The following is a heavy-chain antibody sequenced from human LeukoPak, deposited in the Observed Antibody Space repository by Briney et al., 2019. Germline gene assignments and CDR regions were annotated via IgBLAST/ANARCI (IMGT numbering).Heavy chain of an antibody. CDR1: GFYFNNND. V-gene: IGHV3-23*01. CDR3: AKDPLAAAGTTAYYFDY. Sequence: GGSLRLSCAASGFYFNNNDMSWVRQAPGKGLEWVSSIRGSGGRTYYADSVKGRFTISRDNSKNTLYLQMNSLRAEDTAVYYCAKDPLAAAGTTAYYFDYWGQGTLVTVSS. CDR2: IRGSGGRT. D-gene: IGHD6-13*01. J-gene: IGHJ4*02.